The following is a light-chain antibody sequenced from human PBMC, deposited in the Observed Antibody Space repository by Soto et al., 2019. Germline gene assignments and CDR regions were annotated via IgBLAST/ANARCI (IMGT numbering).Light chain of an antibody. CDR3: QSYDSSLSAVL. Sequence: QSVLTQPPSVSGASGQRVTISCTGSRSNIGAGYDVHWYRQLPGTAPKLLIYTNTNRPSGVPDRVSGSKSGTSASLAITGLQAADEADYYCQSYDSSLSAVLFGGGTKLTVL. CDR2: TNT. J-gene: IGLJ3*02. CDR1: RSNIGAGYD. V-gene: IGLV1-40*01.